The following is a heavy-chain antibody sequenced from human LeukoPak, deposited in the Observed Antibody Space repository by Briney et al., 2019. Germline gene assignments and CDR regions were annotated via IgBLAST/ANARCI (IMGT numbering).Heavy chain of an antibody. V-gene: IGHV1-2*02. D-gene: IGHD6-6*01. CDR2: INPNSGGT. CDR3: ARDLRHRFVRVDY. Sequence: ASGKVSCKASGYTFTGYYMHWVRQAPGQGLEWMGWINPNSGGTNYAQKFQGRVTMTRDTSISTAYMELSRLRSDDTAVYYCARDLRHRFVRVDYWGQGTLVTVSS. J-gene: IGHJ4*02. CDR1: GYTFTGYY.